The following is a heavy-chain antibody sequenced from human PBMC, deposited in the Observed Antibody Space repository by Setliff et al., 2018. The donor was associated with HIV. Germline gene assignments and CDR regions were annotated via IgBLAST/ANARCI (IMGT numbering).Heavy chain of an antibody. J-gene: IGHJ4*02. CDR1: GFTFSSSW. Sequence: GGSLRLSCAASGFTFSSSWMHWVRQALGKGLVWVSRINTDRSNTNYVDSVKGRFTISRDNAKNSLYLQMNSLRAEDTAVYYCASHFRYCSSTSCEGYWGQGALVTVSS. CDR2: INTDRSNT. CDR3: ASHFRYCSSTSCEGY. V-gene: IGHV3-74*01. D-gene: IGHD2-2*01.